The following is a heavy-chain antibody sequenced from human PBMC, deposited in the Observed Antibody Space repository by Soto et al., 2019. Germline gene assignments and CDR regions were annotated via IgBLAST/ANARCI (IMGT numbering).Heavy chain of an antibody. V-gene: IGHV3-30*03. CDR1: GFIFSAYV. CDR3: XXXXXRLKFGDIDY. CDR2: ISHDEDYI. J-gene: IGHJ4*02. Sequence: QVQLVESGGGVVQPGKSLRLSCAASGFIFSAYVMHWVRQAPGKGLEWVAMISHDEDYIYYADSVKGRFTISRDNSKNTLLXXMSNLKTEDTAMYYXXXXXXRLKFGDIDYWGQGTLVTVSS. D-gene: IGHD2-21*01.